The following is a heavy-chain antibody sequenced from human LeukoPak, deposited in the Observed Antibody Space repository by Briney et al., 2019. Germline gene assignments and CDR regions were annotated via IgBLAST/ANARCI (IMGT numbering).Heavy chain of an antibody. D-gene: IGHD2-2*01. Sequence: SETLSLTCAVSRGPISSGGYTWSWIRQPPGKGLEWIGYIYHSGSTYYNPSLKSRVTISVDRSKNQFSLKLSSVPAADTAVYYCARRLGYCSSTSCSVGAFDIWGQGTMVSVCS. V-gene: IGHV4-30-2*01. CDR2: IYHSGST. CDR3: ARRLGYCSSTSCSVGAFDI. CDR1: RGPISSGGYT. J-gene: IGHJ3*02.